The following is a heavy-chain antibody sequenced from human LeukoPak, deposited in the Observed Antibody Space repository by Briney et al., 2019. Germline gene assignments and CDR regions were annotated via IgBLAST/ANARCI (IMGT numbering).Heavy chain of an antibody. D-gene: IGHD3-3*01. Sequence: SETLSLTCAVYGGSFSGYYWSWIRQPPGKGLEWFGEINHSGSTNYNPSLKSRVTISVDTSKNQFSLKLSSVTAADTAVYYCSSGRYYDFWSGYYNGLDYWGQGTLVTVSS. J-gene: IGHJ4*02. V-gene: IGHV4-34*01. CDR2: INHSGST. CDR1: GGSFSGYY. CDR3: SSGRYYDFWSGYYNGLDY.